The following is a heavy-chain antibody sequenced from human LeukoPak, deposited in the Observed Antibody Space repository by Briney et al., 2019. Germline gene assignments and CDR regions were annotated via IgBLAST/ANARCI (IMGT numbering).Heavy chain of an antibody. CDR1: GGTFSSYA. CDR2: IIPIFGTA. Sequence: SVKVSCKASGGTFSSYAISWVRQAPGQGLEWMGGIIPIFGTANYAQKFQGRVTMTRDTSISTAYMELSRLRSDDTAVYYCARDGWSGSQDGKGDAFDLWGQGTMVTVSS. CDR3: ARDGWSGSQDGKGDAFDL. J-gene: IGHJ3*01. V-gene: IGHV1-69*05. D-gene: IGHD1-26*01.